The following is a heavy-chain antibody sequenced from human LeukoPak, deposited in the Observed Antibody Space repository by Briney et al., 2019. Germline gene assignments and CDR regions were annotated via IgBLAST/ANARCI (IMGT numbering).Heavy chain of an antibody. CDR2: IIPIFGTA. J-gene: IGHJ6*03. CDR1: GGTFSSYA. V-gene: IGHV1-69*05. CDR3: ASTGDYYYYYYMDV. Sequence: SVKVSCKASGGTFSSYAISWVRQAPGQGLEWMGGIIPIFGTANYAQKFQGRVTITTDESTSTAYMELSSLRSEDTAVFYCASTGDYYYYYYMDVWGKGTTVTVSS.